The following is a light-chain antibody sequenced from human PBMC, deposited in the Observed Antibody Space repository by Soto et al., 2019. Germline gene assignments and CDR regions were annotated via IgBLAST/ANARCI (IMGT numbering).Light chain of an antibody. Sequence: QSVLTQPASVSGSPGQSITISCTGTSSDVGGYNYVSWYQHHPGKAPKLLIYDVNSRPSGVSDRFSGSKSGNTASLTISGLQAEDEADYYCSSYTSSSTEVFGTGTKDTV. CDR1: SSDVGGYNY. V-gene: IGLV2-14*03. CDR3: SSYTSSSTEV. CDR2: DVN. J-gene: IGLJ1*01.